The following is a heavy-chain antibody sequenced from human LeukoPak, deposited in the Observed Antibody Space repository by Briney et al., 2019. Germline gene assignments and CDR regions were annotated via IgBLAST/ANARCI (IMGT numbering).Heavy chain of an antibody. J-gene: IGHJ4*02. D-gene: IGHD3-22*01. Sequence: SETLSLTCTVSGYSISSGYYWGWIRQPPGKGLEWIGSIYHSGSTYYNPSLKRRVIISVDTSKNQFSLKLSSVTAADTAVYYCARAPYDSSGYHFDYWGQGTLVTVSS. V-gene: IGHV4-38-2*02. CDR3: ARAPYDSSGYHFDY. CDR1: GYSISSGYY. CDR2: IYHSGST.